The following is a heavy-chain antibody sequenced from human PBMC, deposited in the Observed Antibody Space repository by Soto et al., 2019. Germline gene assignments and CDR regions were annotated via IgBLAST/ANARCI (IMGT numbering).Heavy chain of an antibody. CDR1: GGTFSSYA. CDR2: IIPIFGTA. Sequence: SVKVSCKASGGTFSSYAISWVRQAPGQGLEWMGGIIPIFGTANYAQKFQGRVTITADESTSTAYMELSSLRSEDTAVYYCARDMQGSNPPTLLWWFAYWGQGTLVTVSS. D-gene: IGHD2-21*01. CDR3: ARDMQGSNPPTLLWWFAY. V-gene: IGHV1-69*13. J-gene: IGHJ4*02.